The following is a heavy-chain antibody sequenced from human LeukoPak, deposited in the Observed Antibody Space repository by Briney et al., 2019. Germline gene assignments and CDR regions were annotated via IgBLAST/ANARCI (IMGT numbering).Heavy chain of an antibody. CDR2: VSYDESNK. V-gene: IGHV3-30*04. CDR3: ARDRRYSNRWSDTDYFDY. D-gene: IGHD6-13*01. Sequence: PGGSLRLSCAASGFTFNRYAMHWVRQAPGKGLEWVAFVSYDESNKYYADSVKGRFTISRDNSKSTLYLQMNSLRAEDTAVYYCARDRRYSNRWSDTDYFDYWGQGTLVTVSS. J-gene: IGHJ4*02. CDR1: GFTFNRYA.